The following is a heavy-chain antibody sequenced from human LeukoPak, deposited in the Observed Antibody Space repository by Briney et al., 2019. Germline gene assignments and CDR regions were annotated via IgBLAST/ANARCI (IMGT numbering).Heavy chain of an antibody. CDR3: ARGVPFRFDP. CDR1: TSPATSNY. J-gene: IGHJ5*02. D-gene: IGHD3-16*01. V-gene: IGHV3-66*02. Sequence: SLCLSCAPSTSPATSNYLSWARHAPGKGLEWVSVIYSGGRTYYADSVKGRFTISRDNSKNTLYLQMNSLRAEDTAVYYCARGVPFRFDPWGQGTLVTVSS. CDR2: IYSGGRT.